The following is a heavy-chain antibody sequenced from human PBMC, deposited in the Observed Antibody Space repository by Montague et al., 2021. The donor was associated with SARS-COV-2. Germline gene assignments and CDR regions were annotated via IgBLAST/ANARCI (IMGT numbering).Heavy chain of an antibody. V-gene: IGHV4-39*01. D-gene: IGHD3-10*01. Sequence: SETLSLTCTVSGGSITRNYYWGWIRQPPGKGLEWVGNIYYSGTTFINPSLESRVTISVDASKNQFSLNLTSVTAADTAVYYCARPLVRGVPNAFDIWGQGALVIVSS. CDR3: ARPLVRGVPNAFDI. J-gene: IGHJ3*02. CDR2: IYYSGTT. CDR1: GGSITRNYY.